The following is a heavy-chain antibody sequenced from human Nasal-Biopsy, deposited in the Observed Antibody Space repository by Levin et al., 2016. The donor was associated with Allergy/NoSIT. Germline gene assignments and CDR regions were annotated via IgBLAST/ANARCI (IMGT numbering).Heavy chain of an antibody. CDR3: ARTYYGSGTAFDY. Sequence: GGSLRLSCEASGFTFSIYGMSWVRQAPGKGLEWVATFSMFGERTYYADSVRGRFTISRDNSKNTLFLQMDSLQVEDTALYYCARTYYGSGTAFDYWGQGTLVTVSS. CDR2: FSMFGERT. D-gene: IGHD3-10*01. J-gene: IGHJ4*02. CDR1: GFTFSIYG. V-gene: IGHV3-23*01.